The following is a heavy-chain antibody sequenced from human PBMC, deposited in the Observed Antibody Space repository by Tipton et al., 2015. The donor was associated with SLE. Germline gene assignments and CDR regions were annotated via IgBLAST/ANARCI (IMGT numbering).Heavy chain of an antibody. Sequence: SLRLSCAASGFTFSSYEMNWVRQAPGKGLEWVSYISSSGSTIYYADSVKGRFTISRDNAKNSLYLQMNSLRAEDTAVYYCARGVGVVIPRSDSWGQGTLVTVSS. CDR3: ARGVGVVIPRSDS. V-gene: IGHV3-48*03. CDR1: GFTFSSYE. CDR2: ISSSGSTI. D-gene: IGHD3-3*01. J-gene: IGHJ4*02.